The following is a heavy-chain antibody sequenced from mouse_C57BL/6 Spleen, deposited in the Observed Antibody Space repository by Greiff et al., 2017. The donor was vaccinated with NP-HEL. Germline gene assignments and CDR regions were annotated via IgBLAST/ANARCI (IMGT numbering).Heavy chain of an antibody. J-gene: IGHJ2*01. CDR1: GYTFTSYW. Sequence: QVQLQQPGAELVRPGTSVKLSCKASGYTFTSYWMHWVKQRPGQGLEWIGVIDPSDSYTNYNQKFKGKATLTVDTSSSTAYMQLSSLTSEDSAVYYCARSYDGYLSDYWGQGTTLTVSS. CDR3: ARSYDGYLSDY. CDR2: IDPSDSYT. D-gene: IGHD2-3*01. V-gene: IGHV1-59*01.